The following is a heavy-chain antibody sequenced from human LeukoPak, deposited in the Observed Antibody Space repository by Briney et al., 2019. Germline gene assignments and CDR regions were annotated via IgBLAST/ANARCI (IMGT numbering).Heavy chain of an antibody. J-gene: IGHJ4*02. Sequence: SQTLSLTCGISGDSVSSTRAAWTWIRQSPSRGLEWLGRTYYRSKWFYDYPVSVSGRIAINPDTSKNQFSLQLNSVTPEDTAVYYCARDRYIVSTAYFDSWGQGTLVTVSS. CDR1: GDSVSSTRAA. CDR2: TYYRSKWFY. CDR3: ARDRYIVSTAYFDS. D-gene: IGHD5/OR15-5a*01. V-gene: IGHV6-1*01.